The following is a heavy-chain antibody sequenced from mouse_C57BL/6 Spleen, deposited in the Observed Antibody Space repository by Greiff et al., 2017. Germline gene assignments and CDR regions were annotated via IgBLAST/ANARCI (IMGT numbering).Heavy chain of an antibody. D-gene: IGHD2-4*01. J-gene: IGHJ4*01. V-gene: IGHV5-6*01. CDR3: ARGDCDAIRDYAMDY. CDR1: GFTFSSYG. CDR2: ISSGGSYT. Sequence: EVKLVESGGDLVKPGGSLKLSCAASGFTFSSYGMSWVRQTPDKRLEWVATISSGGSYTYYPDSVKGRFTISRDNAKNTLYLQMSSLKSEDTDMYYCARGDCDAIRDYAMDYWGQGTSVTVSS.